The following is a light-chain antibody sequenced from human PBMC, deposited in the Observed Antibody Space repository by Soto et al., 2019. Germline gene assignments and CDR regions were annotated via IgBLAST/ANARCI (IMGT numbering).Light chain of an antibody. J-gene: IGKJ5*01. CDR1: QSVSSY. CDR3: QQRYNWPVT. V-gene: IGKV3-11*01. Sequence: EIVLTQSPATLSLSPGERATLSSRASQSVSSYLAWYQQKPGQAPRLLIYATSNRATGIPARFSGSGSGTDFTLTISSLEPEDFSVYYCQQRYNWPVTFGQGTRLEIK. CDR2: ATS.